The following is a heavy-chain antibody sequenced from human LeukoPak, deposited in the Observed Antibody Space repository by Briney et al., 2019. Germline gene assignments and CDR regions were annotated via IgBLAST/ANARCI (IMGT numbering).Heavy chain of an antibody. CDR3: AGGLGYARSY. D-gene: IGHD2-2*01. J-gene: IGHJ4*02. V-gene: IGHV3-66*01. CDR2: TYSGGSA. CDR1: GLTVSSNY. Sequence: QSGGSLRLSCVPSGLTVSSNYMSWVRQAPGKGLEWVSVTYSGGSADYADSVKGRFTISRDNSKNTLYLQMNTLGVEDTAVYYCAGGLGYARSYWGQGTLVTVSS.